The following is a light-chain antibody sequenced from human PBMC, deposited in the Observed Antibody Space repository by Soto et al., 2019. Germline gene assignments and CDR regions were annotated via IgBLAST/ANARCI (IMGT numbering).Light chain of an antibody. Sequence: QSALPQPASVSGSPGQSITISCTGTSSDVGGYNYVSWYQQHPGKAPKLMSYDVSNRPSGVSNRLSGSKSGNTASLTISGLQAEDESDYYCSSYTSSNVVFGGGTKLTVL. J-gene: IGLJ2*01. CDR2: DVS. V-gene: IGLV2-14*01. CDR3: SSYTSSNVV. CDR1: SSDVGGYNY.